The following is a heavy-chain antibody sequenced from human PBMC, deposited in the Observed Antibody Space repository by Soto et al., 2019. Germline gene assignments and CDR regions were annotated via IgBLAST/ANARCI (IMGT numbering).Heavy chain of an antibody. D-gene: IGHD3-9*01. CDR3: AGAGNYNYAFEF. V-gene: IGHV3-53*01. CDR1: GFAVEDNF. CDR2: IFSAGVT. J-gene: IGHJ4*02. Sequence: GSLRLSFAPSGFAVEDNFVGWARQASGKGMEWVSIIFSAGVTYYADSVKGRFTISKDISKNTLTLQMSSLRADDTAVYFCAGAGNYNYAFEFWGLGTPVTVSS.